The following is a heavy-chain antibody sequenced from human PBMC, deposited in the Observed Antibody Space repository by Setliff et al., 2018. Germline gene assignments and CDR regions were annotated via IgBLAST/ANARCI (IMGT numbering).Heavy chain of an antibody. CDR3: VGDYQLLS. CDR1: GFTFSSYT. D-gene: IGHD2-2*01. J-gene: IGHJ5*01. CDR2: IGDGGGGT. Sequence: GGSLRLSCAASGFTFSSYTMNWVRQAPEKGLVWVSRIGDGGGGTTYADSVKGRFTISRDNAKNALYLQMDSLRVEDTAVYYCVGDYQLLSWGHGTLVTVSS. V-gene: IGHV3-74*01.